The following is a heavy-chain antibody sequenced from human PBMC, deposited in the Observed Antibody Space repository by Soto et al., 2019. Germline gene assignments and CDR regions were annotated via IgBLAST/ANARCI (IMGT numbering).Heavy chain of an antibody. D-gene: IGHD6-13*01. CDR2: ISGSGVST. J-gene: IGHJ4*02. CDR3: AKEPHYSSSGFEVEY. V-gene: IGHV3-23*01. Sequence: EVQLLESGGGLVQPGGSLRLSCAASGFTFSSYAMSWVRQAPGKGLEWVSAISGSGVSTYYADSVKGRFTISRDNSKNTVYLQRNSRRAEDRAVDYCAKEPHYSSSGFEVEYWGQGPLVTVSA. CDR1: GFTFSSYA.